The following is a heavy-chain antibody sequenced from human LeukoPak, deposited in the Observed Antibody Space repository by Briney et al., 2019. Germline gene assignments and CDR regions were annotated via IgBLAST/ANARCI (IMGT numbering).Heavy chain of an antibody. CDR2: IKTDGSEK. V-gene: IGHV3-7*03. D-gene: IGHD4-11*01. J-gene: IGHJ4*02. Sequence: PGGSLRLSCEASGFTFSSYWMSWVRQAPGKGLEWVANIKTDGSEKYYVDSVKGRFTISRDNAKNSLYLQMNSLRAEDTAVYYCARVKFYSWIDYWGQGTLVTVSS. CDR3: ARVKFYSWIDY. CDR1: GFTFSSYW.